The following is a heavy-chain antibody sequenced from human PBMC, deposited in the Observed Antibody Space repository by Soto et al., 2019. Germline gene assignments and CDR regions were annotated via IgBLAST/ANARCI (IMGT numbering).Heavy chain of an antibody. CDR3: ARNLRYCSGGSCLFQFDY. CDR2: INPNSGGT. V-gene: IGHV1-2*04. D-gene: IGHD2-15*01. CDR1: GYTFTGYY. J-gene: IGHJ4*02. Sequence: QVQLVQSGAEVKKPGASVKVSCKASGYTFTGYYMHWVRQAPGQGLEWMGWINPNSGGTNYAQKFQGWVTMTRDTSISTAYMELSRLRSDDTAVYYCARNLRYCSGGSCLFQFDYWGQGTLVTVSS.